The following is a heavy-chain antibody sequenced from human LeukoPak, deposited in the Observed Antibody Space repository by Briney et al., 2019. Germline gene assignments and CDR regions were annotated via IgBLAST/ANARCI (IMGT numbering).Heavy chain of an antibody. Sequence: SESLSLTCSVSGCSISSYYWRWIRQPAGKGLEWVGRIYTTGSTNYNPSLKSRVTMSVDTSKNQFSLKLTSVTAADTAVYYCARDGYYYDSSGYYFWGQGTLVTVSS. CDR1: GCSISSYY. V-gene: IGHV4-4*07. D-gene: IGHD3-22*01. CDR2: IYTTGST. CDR3: ARDGYYYDSSGYYF. J-gene: IGHJ4*02.